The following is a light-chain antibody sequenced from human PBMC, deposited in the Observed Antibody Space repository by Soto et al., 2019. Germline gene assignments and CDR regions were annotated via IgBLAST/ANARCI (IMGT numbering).Light chain of an antibody. Sequence: ENLLTQSPGTLSLSPGXGATLSCRASRGVSANYLAWYQQKPGQAPTLLIYGASIRAAGIPDRFSGSGSGTDFTLTIRRLEPDDFAVYYCQQYGSSPRTFGQGTKVDIK. CDR1: RGVSANY. CDR3: QQYGSSPRT. J-gene: IGKJ1*01. CDR2: GAS. V-gene: IGKV3-20*01.